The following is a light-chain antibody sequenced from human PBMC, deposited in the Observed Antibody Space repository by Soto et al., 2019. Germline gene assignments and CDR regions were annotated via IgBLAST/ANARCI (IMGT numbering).Light chain of an antibody. Sequence: DIQMTQSPSTLPASVGDRVTITCRASQSISSWLAWYQQKPGKAPKFLIYDASRLESGVPSRFSGSGSGTEFTLTISSLQPDDFATYYCQQYNSYSGTFGQGTKVEIK. CDR2: DAS. CDR3: QQYNSYSGT. CDR1: QSISSW. V-gene: IGKV1-5*01. J-gene: IGKJ1*01.